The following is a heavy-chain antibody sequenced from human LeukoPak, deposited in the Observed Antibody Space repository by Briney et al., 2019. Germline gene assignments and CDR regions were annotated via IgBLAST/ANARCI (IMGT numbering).Heavy chain of an antibody. CDR2: IWEDGSNI. CDR1: GFIFSTYG. J-gene: IGHJ4*02. D-gene: IGHD6-19*01. CDR3: ARVGYNSGWYEY. V-gene: IGHV3-33*01. Sequence: PGTSLRLSCAASGFIFSTYGMHWVRQAPGKGLEWVSAIWEDGSNIHYRDSVKGRFTISRDNSKNTLYLQMNNLRAEDTAVYYCARVGYNSGWYEYWGQGTLVTVSS.